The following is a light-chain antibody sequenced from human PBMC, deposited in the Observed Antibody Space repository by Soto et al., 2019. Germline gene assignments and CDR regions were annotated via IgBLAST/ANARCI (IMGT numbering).Light chain of an antibody. CDR2: GAS. J-gene: IGKJ5*01. CDR3: QQYGSPLPIT. Sequence: IVLTQSPGSLSLSPGERATLSCRASQSVNNNYLAWYQQRPGQAPRLLIYGASTRATGIPDRFSGSGSGTDFTLLISRLEPEDCAVYFCQQYGSPLPITFGQGTRLEIK. CDR1: QSVNNNY. V-gene: IGKV3-20*01.